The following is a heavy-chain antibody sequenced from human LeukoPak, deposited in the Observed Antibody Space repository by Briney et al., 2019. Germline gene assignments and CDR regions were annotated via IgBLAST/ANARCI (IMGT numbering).Heavy chain of an antibody. J-gene: IGHJ5*02. D-gene: IGHD1-26*01. V-gene: IGHV1-69*06. CDR3: ARSSWEATYNWFDP. CDR2: IIPIFGTA. Sequence: SVKVSCKASGGTFSSYAISWVRQAPGQGLEWMGGIIPIFGTANNAQKFQGRVTITADKSTSTAYMELSSLRSEDTAVYYCARSSWEATYNWFDPWGQGTLVTVSS. CDR1: GGTFSSYA.